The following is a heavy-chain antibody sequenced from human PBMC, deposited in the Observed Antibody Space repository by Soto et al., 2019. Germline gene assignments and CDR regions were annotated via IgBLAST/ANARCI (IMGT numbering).Heavy chain of an antibody. J-gene: IGHJ3*02. CDR3: ARSRNPRLIAASWHDAFDI. V-gene: IGHV1-69*06. D-gene: IGHD6-13*01. CDR1: GGTFSSYA. Sequence: QVQLVQSGAEVKKPGSSVKVSCKASGGTFSSYAISWVRQAPGQGLEWMGGISPIFGTANYAQKFQGRVTITADKSTSTAYMELSSLRSEDTAVYYCARSRNPRLIAASWHDAFDIWGQGTMVTVSS. CDR2: ISPIFGTA.